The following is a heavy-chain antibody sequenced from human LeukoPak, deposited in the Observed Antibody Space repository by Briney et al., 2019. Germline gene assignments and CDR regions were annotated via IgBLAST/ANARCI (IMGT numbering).Heavy chain of an antibody. CDR3: ARRMWFGELYYFDY. V-gene: IGHV4-39*01. J-gene: IGHJ4*02. D-gene: IGHD3-10*01. Sequence: KASETLSLTCTVSGGSISSSSYYWGWIRQPPGKGLEWIGSIYYSGSTYYNPSLKSRVTISVDTSKNQSSPKLSSVTAADTAVYYCARRMWFGELYYFDYWGQGTLVTVSS. CDR2: IYYSGST. CDR1: GGSISSSSYY.